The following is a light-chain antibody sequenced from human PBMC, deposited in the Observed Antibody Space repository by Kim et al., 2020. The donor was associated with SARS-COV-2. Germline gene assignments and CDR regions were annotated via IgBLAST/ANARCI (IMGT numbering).Light chain of an antibody. CDR1: KLGGKS. J-gene: IGLJ2*01. Sequence: APGRTARNACGGHKLGGKSVNRYQQTPCKDPVLVIYYDYRRPSGIPERISGSNAGNTATLTISRVEGGDEADYYCQVWDTSTYHVVFGGGTRLTVL. CDR2: YDY. CDR3: QVWDTSTYHVV. V-gene: IGLV3-21*04.